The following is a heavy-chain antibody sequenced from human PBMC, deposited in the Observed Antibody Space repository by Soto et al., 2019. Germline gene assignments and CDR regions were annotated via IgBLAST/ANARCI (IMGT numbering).Heavy chain of an antibody. D-gene: IGHD5-12*01. CDR2: INPNSGGT. Sequence: QVPLVQSGAEVKKPGASVKVSCKASGYTFTGYYMHWVRQAPGQGLEWMGWINPNSGGTNYAQKFQGRVTMTRDTSISTAYMELSRLRSDDTAVYYCASGYDLFGVGWPSGMDGWGQGTTVTVSS. CDR1: GYTFTGYY. J-gene: IGHJ6*02. CDR3: ASGYDLFGVGWPSGMDG. V-gene: IGHV1-2*02.